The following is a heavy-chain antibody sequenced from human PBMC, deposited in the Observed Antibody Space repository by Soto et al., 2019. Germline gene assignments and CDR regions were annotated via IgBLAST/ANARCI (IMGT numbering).Heavy chain of an antibody. CDR1: GGSISSGGYS. Sequence: QLQLQESGSGLVKPSQTLSLTCAVSGGSISSGGYSWSWIRQPPGKGLEWLGYIYHSGSTYYNPSLKSRVTISVDRSKNQFSLELSSVTAADTAVYYCARGGVDYYDSSGYYFSPYYFDYWGQGTLVTVSS. J-gene: IGHJ4*02. CDR3: ARGGVDYYDSSGYYFSPYYFDY. CDR2: IYHSGST. V-gene: IGHV4-30-2*01. D-gene: IGHD3-22*01.